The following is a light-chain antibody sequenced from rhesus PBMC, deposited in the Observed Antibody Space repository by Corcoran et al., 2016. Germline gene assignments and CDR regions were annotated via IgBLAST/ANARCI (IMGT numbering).Light chain of an antibody. J-gene: IGLJ1*01. CDR3: SSYAGSNAFI. CDR1: SSDIGGYNY. V-gene: IGLV2-32*02. Sequence: QAALSQPRSVSGSPGQSVTISCTGTSSDIGGYNYVSWYQQHPGTAPKLMIFEVSKRPSGVSDRFSGSKSGNTPSLTISGLQAEDEADYYCSSYAGSNAFIFGAGTRLTVI. CDR2: EVS.